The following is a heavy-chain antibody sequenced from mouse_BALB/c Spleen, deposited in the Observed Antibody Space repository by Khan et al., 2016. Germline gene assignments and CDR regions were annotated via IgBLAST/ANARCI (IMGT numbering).Heavy chain of an antibody. V-gene: IGHV4-1*02. Sequence: EVKLLESGGGLVQPGGSLKLSCAASGFAFSRYWMSWVRQAPGKGLEWMGEINPDSSTINYTPSLKDKFIISSDNAKNTLYLQMSKVRSEDTALYYCSRAGYCGYFDYWGQGTLVTVSA. J-gene: IGHJ3*01. CDR3: SRAGYCGYFDY. CDR1: GFAFSRYW. CDR2: INPDSSTI.